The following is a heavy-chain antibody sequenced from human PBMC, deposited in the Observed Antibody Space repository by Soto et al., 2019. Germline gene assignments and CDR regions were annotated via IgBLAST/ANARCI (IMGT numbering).Heavy chain of an antibody. V-gene: IGHV4-59*01. CDR1: GGSISSYY. D-gene: IGHD2-8*01. Sequence: PSETLSLTCTVSGGSISSYYWSWIRQPPGKGLEWIGYIYYSGSTNYNPSLKSRVTISVDTSKNQFSLKLSSVTAADTAVYYCARGYCTNGVCYVFDYWGQGTLVTVSS. CDR3: ARGYCTNGVCYVFDY. J-gene: IGHJ4*02. CDR2: IYYSGST.